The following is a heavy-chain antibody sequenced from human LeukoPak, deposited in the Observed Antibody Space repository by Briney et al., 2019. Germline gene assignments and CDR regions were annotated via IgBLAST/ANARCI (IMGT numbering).Heavy chain of an antibody. CDR1: GFTFSSYS. D-gene: IGHD6-19*01. CDR3: ARAVAGTFDY. V-gene: IGHV3-21*01. Sequence: KAGGSLRLSCAASGFTFSSYSMKWVRQAPGKGLEWVSSISSSSSYIYYADSVKGRFTISRDNAKNSLYLQMNSLRAEDTAVYYCARAVAGTFDYWGQGTLVTVSS. J-gene: IGHJ4*02. CDR2: ISSSSSYI.